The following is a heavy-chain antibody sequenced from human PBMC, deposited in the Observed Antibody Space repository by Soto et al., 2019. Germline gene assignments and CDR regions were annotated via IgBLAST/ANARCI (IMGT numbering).Heavy chain of an antibody. J-gene: IGHJ4*02. CDR3: ARDSGGSYYGGLGY. CDR2: INSDGSST. Sequence: GGSFRSSFATSGFTFRSYWMHWVRQAPGKVLVLVSRINSDGSSTSYAYSVKGRFTISRDNSNNTLYLQMNSLRAEDTAVYYCARDSGGSYYGGLGYWGQRTLVTISS. V-gene: IGHV3-74*01. D-gene: IGHD1-26*01. CDR1: GFTFRSYW.